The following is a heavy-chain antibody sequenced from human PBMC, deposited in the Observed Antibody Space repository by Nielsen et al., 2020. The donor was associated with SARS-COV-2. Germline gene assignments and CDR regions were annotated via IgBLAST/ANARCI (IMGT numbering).Heavy chain of an antibody. CDR2: INPSGGST. V-gene: IGHV1-46*01. CDR3: ARDLGGVIAGGVFDY. Sequence: ASVKVSCKASGYTFTGYYMHWVRQAPGQGLEWMGIINPSGGSTSYAQKFQGRVTMTRDTSTSTVYMELSSLRSEDTAVYYCARDLGGVIAGGVFDYWGQGTLVTVSS. CDR1: GYTFTGYY. D-gene: IGHD3-16*02. J-gene: IGHJ4*02.